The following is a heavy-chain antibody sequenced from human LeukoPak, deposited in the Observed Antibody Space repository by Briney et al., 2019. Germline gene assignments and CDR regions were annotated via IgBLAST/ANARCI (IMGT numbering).Heavy chain of an antibody. CDR2: INSDGSST. J-gene: IGHJ4*02. CDR3: ARATWSYYSLGY. D-gene: IGHD1-26*01. CDR1: GFAFSSYW. V-gene: IGHV3-74*01. Sequence: GGSLRLSCAASGFAFSSYWMHWVRQAPGKGLVWVSRINSDGSSTSYADSVKGRFTVSRDNAKNTLYLQMNSLRAEDTAVYYCARATWSYYSLGYWGQGTLVTVSS.